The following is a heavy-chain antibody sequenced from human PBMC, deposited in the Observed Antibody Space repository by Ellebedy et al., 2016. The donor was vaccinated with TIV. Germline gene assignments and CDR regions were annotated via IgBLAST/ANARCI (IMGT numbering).Heavy chain of an antibody. CDR2: IYDSGST. J-gene: IGHJ4*02. V-gene: IGHV4-4*02. D-gene: IGHD4-17*01. CDR3: ARLTYGHFDY. Sequence: MPSETLSLTCAVSGGSTSSSNWWSWVRQPPGKGLEWIGDIYDSGSTSYNPSLQSRVTFSIDKSKNHFSLKLTSVTAADTAVYYCARLTYGHFDYWGQGTLVTVSS. CDR1: GGSTSSSNW.